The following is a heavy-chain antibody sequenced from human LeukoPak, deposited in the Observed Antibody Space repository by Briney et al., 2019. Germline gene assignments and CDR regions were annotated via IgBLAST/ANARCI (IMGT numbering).Heavy chain of an antibody. J-gene: IGHJ6*02. D-gene: IGHD5-18*01. CDR2: IRSRANSYAT. Sequence: PGGSLRLSCAASGFTFSGSAMHWVRQASGKGLEWVGRIRSRANSYATAYAASVKGRFTISRDDSKNTAYLQMNSLKTEDTAVYYCTSGVYTAMAPLDYGMDVWGQGTTVTVSS. CDR3: TSGVYTAMAPLDYGMDV. CDR1: GFTFSGSA. V-gene: IGHV3-73*01.